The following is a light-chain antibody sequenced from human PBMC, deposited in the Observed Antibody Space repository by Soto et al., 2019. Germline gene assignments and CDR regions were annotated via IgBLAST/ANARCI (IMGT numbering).Light chain of an antibody. CDR3: SSYTSSSTPYVV. CDR2: EVA. Sequence: QSVLTQTASVSGSPGQSITMSCTGTSSDVGGYNFVSWYQQHPGKAPKLIVHEVANRLSGVSGRFSGSKSGNTAFLTISGLQAEDEADYYCSSYTSSSTPYVVFGGGTKVTVL. V-gene: IGLV2-14*03. J-gene: IGLJ2*01. CDR1: SSDVGGYNF.